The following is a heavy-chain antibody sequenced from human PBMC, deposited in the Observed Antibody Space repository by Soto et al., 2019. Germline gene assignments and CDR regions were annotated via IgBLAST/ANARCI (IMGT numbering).Heavy chain of an antibody. J-gene: IGHJ4*02. CDR3: ARDRDCGGDCYYYFDY. CDR1: GYTFTSYG. V-gene: IGHV1-18*01. Sequence: ASVKVSCKASGYTFTSYGISWVRQAPGQGLEWMGWISAYNGNTNYAQKLQGRVTMTTDTSTSTAYMELRSLRSDDTAVYYCARDRDCGGDCYYYFDYWGQGTLVTVSS. CDR2: ISAYNGNT. D-gene: IGHD2-21*01.